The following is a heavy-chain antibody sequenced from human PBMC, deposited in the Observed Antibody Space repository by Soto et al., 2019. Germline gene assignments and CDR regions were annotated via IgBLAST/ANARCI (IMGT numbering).Heavy chain of an antibody. CDR1: GYTFTSYY. Sequence: ASVKVSCKASGYTFTSYYMHWVRQAPGQGLEWMGIINPSGGSTSYAQKFQGRVTMTRDTSTSTVYMELSSLRSEDTAVYYCARDYEGQYSSSWYSLYYYYGMGVWGQGTTVTVSS. CDR3: ARDYEGQYSSSWYSLYYYYGMGV. V-gene: IGHV1-46*03. CDR2: INPSGGST. J-gene: IGHJ6*02. D-gene: IGHD6-13*01.